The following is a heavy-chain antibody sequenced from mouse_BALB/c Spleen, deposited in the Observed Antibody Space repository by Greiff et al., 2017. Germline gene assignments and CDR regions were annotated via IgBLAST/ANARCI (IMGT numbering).Heavy chain of an antibody. V-gene: IGHV2-2*02. CDR3: ARKGGSSYNYAMDY. J-gene: IGHJ4*01. D-gene: IGHD1-1*01. Sequence: VKLMESGPGLVQPSQSLSITCTVSGFSLTSYGVHWVRQSPGKGLEWLGVIWSGGSTDYNAAFISRLSISKDNSKSHVFFKMNSLQANDTAIYYCARKGGSSYNYAMDYWGQGTAVTVSS. CDR2: IWSGGST. CDR1: GFSLTSYG.